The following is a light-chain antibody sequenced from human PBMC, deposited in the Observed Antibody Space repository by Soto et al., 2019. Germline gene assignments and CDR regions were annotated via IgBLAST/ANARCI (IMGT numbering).Light chain of an antibody. V-gene: IGKV3-15*01. CDR1: QNIDTN. CDR2: GAS. CDR3: QQYRDWPPIFT. J-gene: IGKJ3*01. Sequence: EIVMTQSPPTLSVSPGEGATLSCRASQNIDTNLAWYQQRPGQSPRLIVYGASTRAAGVPGRFGGSGSGTDFTLTITNLQFGDSAVYYCQQYRDWPPIFTFGPGTKVEIK.